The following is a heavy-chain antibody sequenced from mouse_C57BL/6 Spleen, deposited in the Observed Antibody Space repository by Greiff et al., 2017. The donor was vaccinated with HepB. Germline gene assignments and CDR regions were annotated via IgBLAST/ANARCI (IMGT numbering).Heavy chain of an antibody. CDR2: INPNNGGT. D-gene: IGHD2-5*01. Sequence: EVQLQQSGPELVKPGASVKIPCKASGYTFTDYNMDWVKQSHGKSLEWIGDINPNNGGTIYNQKFKGKATLTVDKSSSTAYMELRSLTYEETAVYYCARGTYYSNYGDWFAYWGQGTLVTVSA. V-gene: IGHV1-18*01. CDR3: ARGTYYSNYGDWFAY. J-gene: IGHJ3*01. CDR1: GYTFTDYN.